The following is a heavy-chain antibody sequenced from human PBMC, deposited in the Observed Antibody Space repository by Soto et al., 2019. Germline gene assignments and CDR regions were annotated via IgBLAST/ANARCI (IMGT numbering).Heavy chain of an antibody. Sequence: SETLSLTCTVSGGSISSYYWSWIRQPPGKGLEWIGYIYYSGSTNYNPSLKSRVTISVDTSKNQLSLKLSSVTAADTAVYYCARGQSGITGTTDWFDPWGQGTLVTVSS. D-gene: IGHD1-7*01. CDR2: IYYSGST. J-gene: IGHJ5*02. V-gene: IGHV4-59*01. CDR1: GGSISSYY. CDR3: ARGQSGITGTTDWFDP.